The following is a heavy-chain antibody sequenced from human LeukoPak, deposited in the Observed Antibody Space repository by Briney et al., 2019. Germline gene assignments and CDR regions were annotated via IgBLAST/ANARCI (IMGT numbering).Heavy chain of an antibody. V-gene: IGHV4-30-2*01. Sequence: SQTLSLTCTVSGGSISSGGYSWSWIRQPPGKGLEWIGYIYHSGSTYYNPSLKSRVTISVDRSKNQFSLKLSSVTAADMAVYYCARQLRRDGYSFRSLYYFDYWGQGTLVTVSS. D-gene: IGHD5-24*01. CDR2: IYHSGST. CDR1: GGSISSGGYS. J-gene: IGHJ4*02. CDR3: ARQLRRDGYSFRSLYYFDY.